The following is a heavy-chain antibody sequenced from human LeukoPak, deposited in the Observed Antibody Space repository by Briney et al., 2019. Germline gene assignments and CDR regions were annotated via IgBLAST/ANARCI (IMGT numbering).Heavy chain of an antibody. CDR3: ATTEAYSSLAQFDY. V-gene: IGHV1-46*01. CDR1: GYTFTNFY. J-gene: IGHJ4*02. CDR2: INPSGDTT. Sequence: ASVKISCKASGYTFTNFYMHWVRQAPGQGLEWMGIINPSGDTTKYTQEFQGRLTMTRDRSTSTVYMDLSSLRSEDTAVYYCATTEAYSSLAQFDYWGQGTLVTVS. D-gene: IGHD3-22*01.